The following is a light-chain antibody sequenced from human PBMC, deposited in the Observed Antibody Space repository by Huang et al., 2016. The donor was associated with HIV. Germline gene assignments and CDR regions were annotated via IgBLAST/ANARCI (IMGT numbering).Light chain of an antibody. J-gene: IGKJ1*01. V-gene: IGKV3-15*01. CDR3: QQYSNWPPWT. Sequence: EIVMTQSPATLSVSPGARATLSCRASQTVTTKLAWYQQKPGQPPRLLIYDASKRANGVPARFSGSGSGTEFTLAISTLQAEDFAIYYCQQYSNWPPWTFGQGTKVEIK. CDR2: DAS. CDR1: QTVTTK.